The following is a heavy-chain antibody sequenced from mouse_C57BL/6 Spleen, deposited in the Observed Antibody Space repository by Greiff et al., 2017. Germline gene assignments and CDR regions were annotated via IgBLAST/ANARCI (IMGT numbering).Heavy chain of an antibody. CDR3: ARRSSYYRSNGGDAMDY. D-gene: IGHD1-1*01. CDR2: ISSGSSTI. CDR1: GFNFSDYG. V-gene: IGHV5-17*01. J-gene: IGHJ4*01. Sequence: EVKLMESGGGLVKPGGSLKLSCAASGFNFSDYGMHWVRQAPEKGLEWVAYISSGSSTIYYADTVKGRFTISRDNAKNTLFLQMTSLRSEDTAMYYGARRSSYYRSNGGDAMDYWGQGTSVTVSS.